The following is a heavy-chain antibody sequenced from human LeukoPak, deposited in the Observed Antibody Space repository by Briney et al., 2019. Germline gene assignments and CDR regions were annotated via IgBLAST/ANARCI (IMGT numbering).Heavy chain of an antibody. V-gene: IGHV4-39*07. CDR2: IYYSGST. CDR1: GGSISSSSYY. Sequence: PSETLSLTCTVSGGSISSSSYYWGWVRQPPGKGLEWIGSIYYSGSTYYNPSLKSRVTISVDTSKNQFSLKLSSVTAADTAVYYCATSLCGGDCSDAFDIWGQGTMVTVSS. J-gene: IGHJ3*02. CDR3: ATSLCGGDCSDAFDI. D-gene: IGHD2-21*02.